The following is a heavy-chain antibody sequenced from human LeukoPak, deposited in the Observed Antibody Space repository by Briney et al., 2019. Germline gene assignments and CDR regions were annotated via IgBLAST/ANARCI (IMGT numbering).Heavy chain of an antibody. V-gene: IGHV3-48*03. CDR3: ARARVPGELNY. J-gene: IGHJ4*02. D-gene: IGHD3-10*01. Sequence: PGGSLRLSCAASGFTFSSCEMNWVRQAPGKGLEWLSYISNSGSSKYYADSVRGRFTISRDNAKNSLYLQMNSLRAEDTAVYYCARARVPGELNYWGQGTLVTASS. CDR2: ISNSGSSK. CDR1: GFTFSSCE.